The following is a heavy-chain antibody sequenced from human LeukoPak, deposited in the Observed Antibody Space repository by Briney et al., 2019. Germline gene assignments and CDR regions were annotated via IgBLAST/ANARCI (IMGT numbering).Heavy chain of an antibody. V-gene: IGHV4-59*01. J-gene: IGHJ4*02. CDR3: ARDFSEVAGTRTGLFDY. D-gene: IGHD6-19*01. Sequence: SETLSLTCTVSGGSISSYYWSWIRQPPGKGLEWIGYIYYSGSTNYNPSLKSRVTISVDTSKNRFSLKLSSVTAADTAVYYCARDFSEVAGTRTGLFDYWGQGTLVTVSS. CDR1: GGSISSYY. CDR2: IYYSGST.